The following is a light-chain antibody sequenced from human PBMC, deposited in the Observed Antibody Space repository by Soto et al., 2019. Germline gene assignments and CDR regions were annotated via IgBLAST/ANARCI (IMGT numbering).Light chain of an antibody. V-gene: IGLV1-47*01. CDR1: SSNIGSNY. CDR2: RNN. J-gene: IGLJ2*01. CDR3: ATWDDSLSGVV. Sequence: QSVLTQPPSASGTPGQRVTISCSGSSSNIGSNYVYWHQQVPGTAPKLLIYRNNQRPSGVPDRFSGSKSGTSASLAISGLRSEDEADYYCATWDDSLSGVVFGGGTKLTVL.